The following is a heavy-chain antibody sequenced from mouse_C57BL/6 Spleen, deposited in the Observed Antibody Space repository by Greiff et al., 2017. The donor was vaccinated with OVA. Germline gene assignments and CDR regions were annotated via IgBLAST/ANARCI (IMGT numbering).Heavy chain of an antibody. D-gene: IGHD1-1*02. CDR1: GYTFTDYA. Sequence: QVQLQQSDAELVKPGASVKISCKVSGYTFTDYAIHWMKQRPAQGLEWIGYIYPRDGSTNSNEKFRGRATLTAYKSSSTAYMQLNSLTSEDSSVYFGVRSEHTISYFFDFWGQGTTLTVSS. CDR3: VRSEHTISYFFDF. J-gene: IGHJ2*01. CDR2: IYPRDGST. V-gene: IGHV1-78*01.